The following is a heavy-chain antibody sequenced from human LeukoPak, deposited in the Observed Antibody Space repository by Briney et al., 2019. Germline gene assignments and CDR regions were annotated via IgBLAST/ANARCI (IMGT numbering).Heavy chain of an antibody. V-gene: IGHV4-39*07. Sequence: SETLSLTCAVSGASISGSGYYWGWIRQPPGKGLEWIGNIYYSGSTYYNPSLKSRVTISVDTSKNQFSLKLSSVTAADTAVYYCARVDTAMVYYYYYMDVWGKGTTVTVSS. D-gene: IGHD5-18*01. CDR1: GASISGSGYY. CDR2: IYYSGST. CDR3: ARVDTAMVYYYYYMDV. J-gene: IGHJ6*03.